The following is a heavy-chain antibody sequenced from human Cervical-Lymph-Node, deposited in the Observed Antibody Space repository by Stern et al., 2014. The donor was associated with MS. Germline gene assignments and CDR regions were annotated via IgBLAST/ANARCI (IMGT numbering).Heavy chain of an antibody. V-gene: IGHV1-69*01. CDR2: IFPVFGTP. CDR1: GGTFSKFP. D-gene: IGHD6-13*01. J-gene: IGHJ5*02. Sequence: VQLVEYGAEVTKPGSSGKVSFKASGGTFSKFPSSWVRQAPGQVLEWMGGIFPVFGTPTYAQEFRGRVTITADVSTSTVYMELSSLRSDDTAVYYCALSSETSDRWYSLGYDLWGQGTLVTVSS. CDR3: ALSSETSDRWYSLGYDL.